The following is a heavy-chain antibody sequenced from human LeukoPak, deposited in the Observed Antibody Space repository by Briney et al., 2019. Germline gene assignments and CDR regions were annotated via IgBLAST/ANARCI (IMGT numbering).Heavy chain of an antibody. V-gene: IGHV4-39*07. CDR1: GDSFTSVTDY. CDR2: GDYSGGT. CDR3: AGERGEEYSSGWYKRNYFDN. J-gene: IGHJ4*02. D-gene: IGHD6-19*01. Sequence: SETLSLTCTVSGDSFTSVTDYWAWIRQPPGKGLERIASGDYSGGTYYNPSLESRVAISADMSKNQFSLKLTSVTGADTAVYYCAGERGEEYSSGWYKRNYFDNWGQGIRVTVSS.